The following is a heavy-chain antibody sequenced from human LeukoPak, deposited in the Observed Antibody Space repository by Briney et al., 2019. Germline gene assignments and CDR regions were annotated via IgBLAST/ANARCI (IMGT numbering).Heavy chain of an antibody. CDR1: GDSVSSNSAA. CDR2: TYYRSRWYN. V-gene: IGHV6-1*01. Sequence: SQTLSLTCAISGDSVSSNSAAWNWIRQSPSRGLEWLARTYYRSRWYNDYAVSVKSRITINPDTSKNQFSLQLNSVTPEDTAVYYCAGDREAQDAFDIWGQGTMVTVSS. CDR3: AGDREAQDAFDI. D-gene: IGHD1-26*01. J-gene: IGHJ3*02.